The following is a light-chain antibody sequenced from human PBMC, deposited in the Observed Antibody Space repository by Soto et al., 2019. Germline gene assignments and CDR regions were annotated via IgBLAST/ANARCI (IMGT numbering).Light chain of an antibody. CDR1: QSMSSY. V-gene: IGKV1-39*01. Sequence: DIQMTQSPSSLSASVGDRVTITCRASQSMSSYLNWYQQKPGKAPKLLIYAASSLQSGVPSRFSGSGSGTDFTLTISSLQPEDFATYYCQQCYSTHTFGQGTRLEIK. CDR2: AAS. CDR3: QQCYSTHT. J-gene: IGKJ5*01.